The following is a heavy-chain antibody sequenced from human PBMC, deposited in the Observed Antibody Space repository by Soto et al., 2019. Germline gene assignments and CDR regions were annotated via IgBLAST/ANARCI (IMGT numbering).Heavy chain of an antibody. CDR1: GFTFSSYS. J-gene: IGHJ6*02. V-gene: IGHV3-48*02. D-gene: IGHD6-6*01. CDR3: ARPEYSSSSYGMDV. CDR2: ISSSSTI. Sequence: EVQLVESGGGLVQPGGSLRLSCAASGFTFSSYSMNWVRQAPGKGLEWVSYISSSSTIYYADSVKGRFTISRVNAKNSLYLQMNSLRDEDTAVYYCARPEYSSSSYGMDVWGQGTTVTVSS.